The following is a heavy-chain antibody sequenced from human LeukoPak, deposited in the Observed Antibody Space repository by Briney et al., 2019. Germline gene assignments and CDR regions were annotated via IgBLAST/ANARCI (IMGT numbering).Heavy chain of an antibody. J-gene: IGHJ6*03. CDR2: ISGSGGST. D-gene: IGHD1-1*01. V-gene: IGHV3-23*01. CDR1: GFTFSSYA. CDR3: ARTTEGGYIGYFYYYYMDV. Sequence: GGSLRLSCAASGFTFSSYAMSWVRQAPGKGLEWVSAISGSGGSTYYADSVKGRFTISRDNAKNSLYLQMNSLRAEDTAVYYCARTTEGGYIGYFYYYYMDVWGKGTTVTVSS.